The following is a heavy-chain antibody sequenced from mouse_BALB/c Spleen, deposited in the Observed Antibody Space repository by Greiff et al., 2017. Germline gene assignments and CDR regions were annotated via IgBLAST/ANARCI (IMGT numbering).Heavy chain of an antibody. Sequence: EVMLVESGGGLVKPGGSLKLSCAASGFTFSDYYMYWVRQTPEKRLEWVATISDGGSYTYYPDSVKGRFTISRDNAKNNLYLQMSSLKSEDTAMYYCARGSDYDTWFAYWGQGTLVTVSA. J-gene: IGHJ3*01. CDR1: GFTFSDYY. CDR3: ARGSDYDTWFAY. V-gene: IGHV5-4*02. D-gene: IGHD2-4*01. CDR2: ISDGGSYT.